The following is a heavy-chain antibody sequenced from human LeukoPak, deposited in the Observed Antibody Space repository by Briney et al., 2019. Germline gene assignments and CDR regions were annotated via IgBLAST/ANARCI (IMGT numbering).Heavy chain of an antibody. CDR2: INPNSGGT. CDR3: ARMSYYDSSGDNWFDP. D-gene: IGHD3-22*01. V-gene: IGHV1-2*02. Sequence: ASVKVSCKASGYTFTGYYMHWVRQAPGQGLEWMGWINPNSGGTDYAQKFQGRVTMTRDTSISTAYMELSRLRSDDTAVYYCARMSYYDSSGDNWFDPWGQGTLVTVSS. J-gene: IGHJ5*02. CDR1: GYTFTGYY.